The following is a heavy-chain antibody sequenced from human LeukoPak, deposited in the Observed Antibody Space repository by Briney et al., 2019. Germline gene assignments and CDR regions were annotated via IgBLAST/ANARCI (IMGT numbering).Heavy chain of an antibody. V-gene: IGHV4-38-2*01. Sequence: SETLSLTCAVYGGSFSGYYWGWIRQPPGKGLEWIGSIYHSGSTYYNPSLKSRVTISVDTSKNQFSLKLSSVTAADTAVYYCARVVVPAATPYNWFDPWGQGTLVTVSS. CDR1: GGSFSGYY. D-gene: IGHD2-2*01. CDR2: IYHSGST. CDR3: ARVVVPAATPYNWFDP. J-gene: IGHJ5*02.